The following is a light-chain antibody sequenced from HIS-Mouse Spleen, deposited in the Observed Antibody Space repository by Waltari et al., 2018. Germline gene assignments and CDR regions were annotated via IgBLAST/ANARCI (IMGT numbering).Light chain of an antibody. Sequence: DIVMTQSPDSLAVSLGESATINCKSSQRVLYSSNNKNYLAWYQQKPGQAPRLLIYGASTRATGIPARFSGSGSGTEFTLTSSSMQSEDFAVYYCQQYNNWPTWTFGQGTKVEIK. J-gene: IGKJ1*01. CDR2: GAS. CDR1: QRVLYSSNNKNY. V-gene: IGKV4-1*01. CDR3: QQYNNWPTWT.